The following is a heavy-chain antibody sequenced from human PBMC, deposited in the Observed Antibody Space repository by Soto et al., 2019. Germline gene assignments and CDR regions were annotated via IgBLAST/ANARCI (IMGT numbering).Heavy chain of an antibody. Sequence: GGSLRLSCAASGFTFSSYAMSWVRQAPGKGLEWVSAISGSGGSTYYADSVKGRFTVSRDNSKNTLYLQMNSLRAEDTAVYYCAKLPGSNYYYYYMDVWGKGTTVTVSS. CDR1: GFTFSSYA. J-gene: IGHJ6*03. CDR3: AKLPGSNYYYYYMDV. V-gene: IGHV3-23*01. D-gene: IGHD3-9*01. CDR2: ISGSGGST.